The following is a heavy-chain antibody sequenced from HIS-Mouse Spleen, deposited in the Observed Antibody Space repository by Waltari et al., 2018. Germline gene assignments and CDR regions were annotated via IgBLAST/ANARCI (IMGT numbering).Heavy chain of an antibody. J-gene: IGHJ4*02. V-gene: IGHV4-39*01. CDR1: GGSISSSSYY. D-gene: IGHD3-10*01. Sequence: QLQLQESGPGLVKPSETLSLTCTVSGGSISSSSYYWGWIRQPPGKGLEWIGSIYYSGGTYSNPSLKSRVTISVDTSKNQFSLKLSSVTAADTAVYYCARRERYYYGSGSYYNGDYWGQGTLVTVSS. CDR3: ARRERYYYGSGSYYNGDY. CDR2: IYYSGGT.